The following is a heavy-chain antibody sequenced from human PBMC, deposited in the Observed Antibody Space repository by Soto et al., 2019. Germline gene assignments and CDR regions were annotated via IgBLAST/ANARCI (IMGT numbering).Heavy chain of an antibody. J-gene: IGHJ4*02. Sequence: PSETLSLTCTVSGDSISSGGSYWNWIRQRPGKGLEWMGYIFYSGSFYYTPSLRGRVMMSADTSKNQFYLRLSSVTAADTAVYYCVRAPETPTIFGVVRPYFFNHWGQGTLVTVSS. CDR1: GDSISSGGSY. CDR2: IFYSGSF. CDR3: VRAPETPTIFGVVRPYFFNH. V-gene: IGHV4-31*03. D-gene: IGHD3-3*01.